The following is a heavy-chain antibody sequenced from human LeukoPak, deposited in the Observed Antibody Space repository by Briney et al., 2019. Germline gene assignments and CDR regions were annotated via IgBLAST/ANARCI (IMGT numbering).Heavy chain of an antibody. V-gene: IGHV4-61*02. CDR1: GDSISTSNSY. CDR2: IYTSGST. Sequence: SETLSLTCTVSGDSISTSNSYWGWIRQPPGKGLEWIGRIYTSGSTNYNPSLKSRVTISVDTSKNQFSLKLSSVTAADTAVYYCARGGISYYYYYMDVWGKGTTVTISS. CDR3: ARGGISYYYYYMDV. D-gene: IGHD2-15*01. J-gene: IGHJ6*03.